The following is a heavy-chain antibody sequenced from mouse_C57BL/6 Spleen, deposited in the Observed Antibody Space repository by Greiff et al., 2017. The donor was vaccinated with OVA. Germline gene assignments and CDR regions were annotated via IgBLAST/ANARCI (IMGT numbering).Heavy chain of an antibody. Sequence: QVHVKQSGAELAKPGASVKLSCKASGYTFTSYWMHWVKQRPGQGLEWIGYINPSSGYTKYNQKFKDKATLTADKSPSTAYMQLSSLTYEDSAVYYCARSGVVATGNYYAMDYWGQGTSVTVSS. CDR3: ARSGVVATGNYYAMDY. CDR2: INPSSGYT. V-gene: IGHV1-7*01. J-gene: IGHJ4*01. CDR1: GYTFTSYW. D-gene: IGHD1-1*01.